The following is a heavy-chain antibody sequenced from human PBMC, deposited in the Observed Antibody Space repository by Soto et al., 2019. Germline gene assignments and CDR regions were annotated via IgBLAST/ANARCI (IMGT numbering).Heavy chain of an antibody. CDR2: INAGSGKT. CDR3: ARDTATLGPRAKDARDS. J-gene: IGHJ3*02. CDR1: GYTFSADT. Sequence: QAQLVQSGAEMKKPGASVKVSCKAAGYTFSADTMNWVRQAPGQSLEWMGWINAGSGKTKYAQNFLGRVSITRDTSASTVYMELTGLKTEYTAVYYCARDTATLGPRAKDARDSWGQGTMVTVSS. D-gene: IGHD3-3*02. V-gene: IGHV1-3*01.